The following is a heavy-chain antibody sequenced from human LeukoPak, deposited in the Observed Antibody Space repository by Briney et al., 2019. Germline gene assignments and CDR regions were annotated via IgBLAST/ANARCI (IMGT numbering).Heavy chain of an antibody. D-gene: IGHD1-26*01. CDR1: GYRFSRYW. Sequence: PGESLKISCKGSGYRFSRYWITWVRQMPGKGLEWMGRIDPSDSYTNYSPSFQGQVTISADKSITTVYLQWSSLKASDTAMYYCARHSIGGGSYESFNFWGQGTMVTVSS. V-gene: IGHV5-10-1*01. J-gene: IGHJ3*01. CDR3: ARHSIGGGSYESFNF. CDR2: IDPSDSYT.